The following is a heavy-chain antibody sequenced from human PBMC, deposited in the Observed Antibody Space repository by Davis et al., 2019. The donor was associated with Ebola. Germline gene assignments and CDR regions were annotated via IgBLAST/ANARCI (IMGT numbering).Heavy chain of an antibody. CDR2: IRSKAYGGTT. Sequence: PGGFLRLSCTASGFTFGDYAMSWVRQAPGKGLEWVGFIRSKAYGGTTEYAASVKGRFTISRDDSKSIAYLQMNSLKTEDTAVYYCTRDRRKGKVYERYYYYYGMDVWGQGTTVTVSS. CDR3: TRDRRKGKVYERYYYYYGMDV. D-gene: IGHD2-8*01. J-gene: IGHJ6*02. CDR1: GFTFGDYA. V-gene: IGHV3-49*04.